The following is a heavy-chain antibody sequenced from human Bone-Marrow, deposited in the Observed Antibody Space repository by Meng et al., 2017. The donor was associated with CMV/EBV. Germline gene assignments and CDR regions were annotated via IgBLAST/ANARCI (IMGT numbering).Heavy chain of an antibody. V-gene: IGHV5-51*01. CDR2: IYPGGFKT. D-gene: IGHD3-10*01. CDR1: GYSFTTYW. CDR3: ARQEKLLWFGELLSYGMDV. Sequence: KVSCKGSGYSFTTYWIAWVRQMPGKGLEWMGMIYPGGFKTRYSPSFQGQVTITVDKSIPTAYLQWSSLKASDTAIYYCARQEKLLWFGELLSYGMDVWGQGTTVTVSS. J-gene: IGHJ6*02.